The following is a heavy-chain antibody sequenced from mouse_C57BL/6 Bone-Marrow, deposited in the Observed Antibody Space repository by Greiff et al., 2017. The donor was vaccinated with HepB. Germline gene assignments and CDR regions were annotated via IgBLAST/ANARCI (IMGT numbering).Heavy chain of an antibody. Sequence: VHLVESGPELVKPGASVKISCKASGYAFSSSWMNWVKQRPGKGLEWIGRIYPGDGDTNYNGKFKGKATLTADKSSSTAYMQLSSLTSEDSAVYFCATYDEGNYYAMDYWGQGTSVTVSS. CDR2: IYPGDGDT. D-gene: IGHD2-12*01. V-gene: IGHV1-82*01. J-gene: IGHJ4*01. CDR3: ATYDEGNYYAMDY. CDR1: GYAFSSSW.